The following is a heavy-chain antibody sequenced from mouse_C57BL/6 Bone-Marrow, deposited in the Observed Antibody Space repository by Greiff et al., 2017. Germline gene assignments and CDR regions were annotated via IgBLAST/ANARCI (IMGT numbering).Heavy chain of an antibody. V-gene: IGHV5-6*01. CDR2: ISSGGSYT. Sequence: EVKVVESGGDLVKPGGSLKLSCAASGFTFSSYGMSWVRQTPDQRLEWVATISSGGSYTYYPDSVKGRFTISRDNAKNTLYLQMSSLKSEDTAMYYCARWLYGMDYWGQGTSVTVSS. J-gene: IGHJ4*01. CDR1: GFTFSSYG. CDR3: ARWLYGMDY.